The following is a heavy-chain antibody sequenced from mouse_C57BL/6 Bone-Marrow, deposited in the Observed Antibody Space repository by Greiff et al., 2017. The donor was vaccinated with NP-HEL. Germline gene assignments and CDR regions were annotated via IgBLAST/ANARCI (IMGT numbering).Heavy chain of an antibody. CDR3: ARPLYYYGSSDWYFDV. J-gene: IGHJ1*03. CDR1: GFTFSDYY. V-gene: IGHV5-12*01. Sequence: EVQVVESGGGLVQPGGSLKLSCAASGFTFSDYYMYWVRQTPEKRLEWVAYISNGGGSTYYPDTVKGRFTISRDNAKNTLYLQMSRLKSEDTAMYYCARPLYYYGSSDWYFDVWGTGTTVTVSS. CDR2: ISNGGGST. D-gene: IGHD1-1*01.